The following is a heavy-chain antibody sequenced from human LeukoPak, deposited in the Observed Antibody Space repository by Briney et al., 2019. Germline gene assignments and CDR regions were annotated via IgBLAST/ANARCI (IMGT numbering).Heavy chain of an antibody. CDR2: INPSGGST. J-gene: IGHJ4*02. Sequence: ASVKVSCKASGYTFTSYYMHWVRQAPGQGLEWMGIINPSGGSTSYAQKFQGRVTITRDMSTSTVYMELSSLRSEDTAVYYCARDGGVATMLFDYWGQGTLVTVSS. D-gene: IGHD5-12*01. V-gene: IGHV1-46*01. CDR1: GYTFTSYY. CDR3: ARDGGVATMLFDY.